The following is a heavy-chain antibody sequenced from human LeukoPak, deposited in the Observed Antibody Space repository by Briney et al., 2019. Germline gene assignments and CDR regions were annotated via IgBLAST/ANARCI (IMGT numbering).Heavy chain of an antibody. D-gene: IGHD1-14*01. J-gene: IGHJ6*02. Sequence: SETLSLTCTVSGGSFSNYYWSWIRQPAGKGLEWIGRIYTSGSTNYNPSCKSRVTISVDTSNNQFSLKLTSVTAADTAVYYCARQPPQYYGMDVWGQGTTVTVSS. CDR3: ARQPPQYYGMDV. V-gene: IGHV4-4*07. CDR1: GGSFSNYY. CDR2: IYTSGST.